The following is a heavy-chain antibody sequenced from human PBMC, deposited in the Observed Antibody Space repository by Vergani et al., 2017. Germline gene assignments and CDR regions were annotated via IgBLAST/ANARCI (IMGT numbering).Heavy chain of an antibody. D-gene: IGHD6-19*01. Sequence: QVQLVQSGAEVKKPGSSVKVSCKASGGTFSSYAISWVRQAPGQGLEWMGGIIPIFGTANYAQKFQGRVTITADESTSTAYMELSSLRSDDTAVYYCARDSKKAVAGLYYYYYYMDVWGKGTTVTVSS. J-gene: IGHJ6*03. CDR3: ARDSKKAVAGLYYYYYYMDV. V-gene: IGHV1-69*01. CDR2: IIPIFGTA. CDR1: GGTFSSYA.